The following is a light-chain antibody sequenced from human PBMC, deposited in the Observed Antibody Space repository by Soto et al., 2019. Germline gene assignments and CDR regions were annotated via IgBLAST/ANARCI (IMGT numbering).Light chain of an antibody. CDR3: QQYNNWPRT. V-gene: IGKV3-15*01. J-gene: IGKJ1*01. CDR2: DAS. CDR1: QNVNYN. Sequence: IVMTQSPATLSVSPGERATLSCRASQNVNYNLAWYQQKPGQAPSLLIHDASIRATAVPARFSDSGSGTEFTLTISSLQSEDFAVYYCQQYNNWPRTFGQGTKVEIK.